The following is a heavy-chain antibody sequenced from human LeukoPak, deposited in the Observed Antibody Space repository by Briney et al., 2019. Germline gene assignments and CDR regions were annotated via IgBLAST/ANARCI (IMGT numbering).Heavy chain of an antibody. J-gene: IGHJ4*02. CDR1: GYSISSGYY. Sequence: SETLSLTCTVSGYSISSGYYWGWIRQPPGKGLEWIGSIYHSGSTYYNPSLKSRVTISVDTSKNQFPLNLSSVTAADTAVYYCARAPGGNPTTHYFDYWGQGTLVTVSS. CDR2: IYHSGST. V-gene: IGHV4-38-2*02. D-gene: IGHD1-14*01. CDR3: ARAPGGNPTTHYFDY.